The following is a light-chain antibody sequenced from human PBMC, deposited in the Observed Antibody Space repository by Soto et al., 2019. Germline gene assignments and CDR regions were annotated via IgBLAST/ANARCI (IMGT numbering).Light chain of an antibody. CDR1: QNIGRW. CDR3: QQYNTNSQAS. CDR2: HAS. J-gene: IGKJ1*01. Sequence: DIQMTQSPSTLSASIGDRVTISCRASQNIGRWLAWYQQKPGTAPNLLIYHASNLRGGVPSRFSGGGSGTEFTLTISSLQPDDIATYSCQQYNTNSQASFGHGTKV. V-gene: IGKV1-5*01.